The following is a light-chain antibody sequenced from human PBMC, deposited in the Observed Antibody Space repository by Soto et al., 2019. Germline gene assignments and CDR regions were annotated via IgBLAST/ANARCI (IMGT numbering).Light chain of an antibody. CDR2: AAS. CDR1: QSISTY. Sequence: DIQMTQSPSSLSASVGDKVTITCRASQSISTYLNWYQQKPGKTPNLLIYAASSLQSGVPSRFGGSGSGTDFTLTITSLQPEDFATYYCQQSCTALWTFGQGTKV. CDR3: QQSCTALWT. V-gene: IGKV1-39*01. J-gene: IGKJ1*01.